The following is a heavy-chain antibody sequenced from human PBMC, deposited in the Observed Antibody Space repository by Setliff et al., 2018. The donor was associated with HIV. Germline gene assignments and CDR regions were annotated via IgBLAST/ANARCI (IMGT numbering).Heavy chain of an antibody. D-gene: IGHD3-22*01. CDR1: GGTFSSYA. Sequence: APVKVSCKASGGTFSSYAISWVRQAPGQGLEWMGGIIPIFGTANYAQKFQGRVTITTDESTSTAYMEQSSLRSEDTAVYYCARDTSPHSSGYYLTSDAFDIWGQGTMVTVSS. V-gene: IGHV1-69*05. CDR2: IIPIFGTA. CDR3: ARDTSPHSSGYYLTSDAFDI. J-gene: IGHJ3*02.